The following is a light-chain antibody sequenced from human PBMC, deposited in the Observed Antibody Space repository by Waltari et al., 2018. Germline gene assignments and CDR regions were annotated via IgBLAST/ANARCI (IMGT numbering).Light chain of an antibody. CDR1: SPNIVNHF. V-gene: IGLV1-51*01. CDR2: END. Sequence: QSVLTQPTSVSAASGQKVTTPCSVSSPNIVNHFVFWYQQFPGTAPKPLIYENDQRPSGIPGRFSGSKSGTSATLDIHGLQTGDEADYYCGTWDSRMSVAVLGGGTKVTVL. CDR3: GTWDSRMSVAV. J-gene: IGLJ2*01.